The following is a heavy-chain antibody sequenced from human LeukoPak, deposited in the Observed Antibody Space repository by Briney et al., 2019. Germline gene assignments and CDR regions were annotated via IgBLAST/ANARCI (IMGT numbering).Heavy chain of an antibody. CDR1: GGSLSGHF. J-gene: IGHJ5*02. V-gene: IGHV4-34*01. D-gene: IGHD3-10*01. CDR2: INHSGTT. CDR3: AKGPQTGWFDT. Sequence: ETLSLTCAVYGGSLSGHFCSWIRQSPGKGLEWIGEINHSGTTNYNPSLKSRVTLSVDTSKNQFSLRLNSVTAADPAVYYCAKGPQTGWFDTWGQGALVTVSS.